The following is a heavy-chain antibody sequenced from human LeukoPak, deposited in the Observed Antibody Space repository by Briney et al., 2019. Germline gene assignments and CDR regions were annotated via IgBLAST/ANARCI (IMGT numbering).Heavy chain of an antibody. CDR3: AKAGEGGYYFDY. V-gene: IGHV3-33*06. D-gene: IGHD3-16*01. CDR2: IWYDGSNK. CDR1: GFTFSSYG. J-gene: IGHJ4*02. Sequence: GRSLRLSCAASGFTFSSYGMHWVRQAPGKGLEWVAVIWYDGSNKYYADSVKGLFTISRDNSKNTLYLQMNSLRAEDTAVYYCAKAGEGGYYFDYWGQGTLVTVSS.